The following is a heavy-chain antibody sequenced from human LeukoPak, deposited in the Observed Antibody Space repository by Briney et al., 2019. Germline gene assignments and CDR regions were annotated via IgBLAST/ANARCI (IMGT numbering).Heavy chain of an antibody. CDR2: MFYSGNA. V-gene: IGHV4-39*01. D-gene: IGHD2-21*01. CDR3: ARHVVGNYDLLSFDY. J-gene: IGHJ4*02. CDR1: GGSIISSSYY. Sequence: SETLSLTCGVSGGSIISSSYYWGWIRQPPGKGLEWIASMFYSGNAYYNPSLKSRVTMSVDTTENQFSLKLSSVTAADTAVYYCARHVVGNYDLLSFDYWGQGSLVTVSS.